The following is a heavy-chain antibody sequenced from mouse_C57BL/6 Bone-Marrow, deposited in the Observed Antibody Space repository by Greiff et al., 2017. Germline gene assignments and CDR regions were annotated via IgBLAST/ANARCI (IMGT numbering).Heavy chain of an antibody. D-gene: IGHD2-1*01. CDR1: GYNITNTY. Sequence: VQLKESVAELVRPGASVKLSCTASGYNITNTYMHWVKQRPEQGLEWIGRIYPANGNTKYAPKFKGKATITADTSSNTAYLQLSSLTSADTAIYYCAGGCYGIFAYWGQGTLVTVSA. CDR3: AGGCYGIFAY. J-gene: IGHJ3*01. CDR2: IYPANGNT. V-gene: IGHV14-3*01.